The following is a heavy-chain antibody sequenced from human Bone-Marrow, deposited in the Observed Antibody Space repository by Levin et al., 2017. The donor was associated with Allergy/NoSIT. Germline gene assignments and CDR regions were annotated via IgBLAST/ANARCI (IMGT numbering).Heavy chain of an antibody. V-gene: IGHV3-23*01. CDR2: ISGSGGST. CDR1: GFTFSSYA. D-gene: IGHD2-15*01. CDR3: AKSPGYCSGGSCYSFNHLGRGKGY. Sequence: PGGSLRLSCAASGFTFSSYAMSWVRQAPGKGLEWVSAISGSGGSTYYADSVKGRFTISRDNSKNTLYLQMNSLRAEDTAVYYCAKSPGYCSGGSCYSFNHLGRGKGYWGQGTLVTVSS. J-gene: IGHJ4*02.